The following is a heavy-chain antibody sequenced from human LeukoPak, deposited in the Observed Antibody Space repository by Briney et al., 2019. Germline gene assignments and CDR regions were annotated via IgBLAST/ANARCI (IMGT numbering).Heavy chain of an antibody. CDR3: ARDKAGAHDY. V-gene: IGHV3-7*01. CDR1: GFTFSSFW. J-gene: IGHJ4*02. Sequence: GGSLTLSCAASGFTFSSFWMRWVRQAPGKGLEWIANIKQAASKKYYVNSVKGRLNISRDNAKTSLYLQMNSLRAEDTAVYYCARDKAGAHDYWGQGTLVTVSS. CDR2: IKQAASKK.